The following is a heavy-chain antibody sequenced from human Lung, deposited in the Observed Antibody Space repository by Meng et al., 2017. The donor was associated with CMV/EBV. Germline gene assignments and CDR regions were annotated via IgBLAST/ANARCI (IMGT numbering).Heavy chain of an antibody. D-gene: IGHD3-16*02. Sequence: VQLGGSGGGFVKPGGSLKLSCPASGFIFSNAWMTWVRQAPGKGLEWVGRIKSNVNGGTTDYAAPVKGRFTLSRDDSKSTIYLQMNSLKTEDTAVYYCTKDRPFTFGGVIVHWGQGTLVTVSS. J-gene: IGHJ4*02. CDR3: TKDRPFTFGGVIVH. CDR1: GFIFSNAW. CDR2: IKSNVNGGTT. V-gene: IGHV3-15*01.